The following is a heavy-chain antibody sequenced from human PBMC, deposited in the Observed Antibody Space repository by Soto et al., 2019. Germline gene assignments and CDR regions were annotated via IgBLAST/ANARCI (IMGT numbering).Heavy chain of an antibody. D-gene: IGHD2-8*01. J-gene: IGHJ4*02. V-gene: IGHV3-74*01. CDR1: GFTFSNYP. CDR2: ISSDGRST. Sequence: EVQLVESGGDLVQPGGSLRLSCAASGFTFSNYPMYWVRQTPGKGLVWVSRISSDGRSTIYADSVKGRFTISRDNARNTLYLQMNTLRAEDTAVYYCGRVGNGEGYYWGQGHLVTVSS. CDR3: GRVGNGEGYY.